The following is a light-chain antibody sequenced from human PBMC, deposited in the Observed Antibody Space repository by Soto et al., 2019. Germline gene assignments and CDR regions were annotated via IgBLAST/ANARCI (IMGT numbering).Light chain of an antibody. CDR2: LNSDGSH. J-gene: IGLJ2*01. CDR1: SGHSSYS. V-gene: IGLV4-69*01. CDR3: QTWGTGYVV. Sequence: QLVLTQSPSASASLGASVKLTCTLSSGHSSYSIAWHQQQPEEGPRYLMNLNSDGSHTRGDGIPDRFSGSSSGAERYLTISSLQSEHEADYYCQTWGTGYVVFGGGTKLTVL.